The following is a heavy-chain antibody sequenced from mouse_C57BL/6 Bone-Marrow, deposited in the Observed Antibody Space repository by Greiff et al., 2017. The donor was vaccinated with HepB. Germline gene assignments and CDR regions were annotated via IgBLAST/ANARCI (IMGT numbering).Heavy chain of an antibody. J-gene: IGHJ2*01. V-gene: IGHV1-82*01. CDR1: GYAFSSSW. D-gene: IGHD2-3*01. Sequence: VQLQESGPELVKPGASVKISCKASGYAFSSSWMNWVKQRPGKGLEWIGRIYPGDGDTNYNGKFKGKATLTADKSSSTAYMQLSSLTSEDSAVYVCARSDGYYFDYWGQGTTLTVSS. CDR3: ARSDGYYFDY. CDR2: IYPGDGDT.